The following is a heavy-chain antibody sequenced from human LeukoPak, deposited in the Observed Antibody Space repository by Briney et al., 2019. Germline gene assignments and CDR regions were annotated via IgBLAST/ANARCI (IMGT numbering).Heavy chain of an antibody. CDR2: IYTSGST. CDR3: ARDAGFGESTYYYYMDV. CDR1: GGSISSYY. J-gene: IGHJ6*03. D-gene: IGHD3-10*01. Sequence: PSETLSLTCTVSGGSISSYYWSWIRQPAGKGLEWIGRIYTSGSTNYNPSLKSRVTMSVDTSKNQFSLKLSSVTAADTAVYYCARDAGFGESTYYYYMDVWGKGTTVTISS. V-gene: IGHV4-4*07.